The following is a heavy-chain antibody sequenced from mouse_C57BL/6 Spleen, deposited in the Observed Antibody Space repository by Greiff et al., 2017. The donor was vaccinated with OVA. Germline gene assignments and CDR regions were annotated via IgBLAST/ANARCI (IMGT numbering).Heavy chain of an antibody. CDR3: AIYDYDGGYYFDY. CDR2: FHPYNDDT. J-gene: IGHJ2*01. CDR1: GYTFTTYP. Sequence: VMLVESGAELVKPGASVKMSCKASGYTFTTYPIEWMKQNHGKSLEWIGNFHPYNDDTKYNEKFKGKATLTVEKSSSTVYLELSRLTSDDSAVYYCAIYDYDGGYYFDYWGQGTTLTVSS. D-gene: IGHD2-4*01. V-gene: IGHV1-47*01.